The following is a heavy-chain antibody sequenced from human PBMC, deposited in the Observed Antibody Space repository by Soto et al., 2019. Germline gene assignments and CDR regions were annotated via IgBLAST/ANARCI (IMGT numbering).Heavy chain of an antibody. Sequence: SVKVSCKASGGTFSSYAISWVRQAPGQGLEWMGGIIPIFGTANYAQKFQGRVTITADESTSTAYMELSSLRSEDTAVYYCARVGSLRFGELFYWGQGTLVTVSS. CDR1: GGTFSSYA. D-gene: IGHD3-10*01. V-gene: IGHV1-69*13. CDR2: IIPIFGTA. CDR3: ARVGSLRFGELFY. J-gene: IGHJ4*02.